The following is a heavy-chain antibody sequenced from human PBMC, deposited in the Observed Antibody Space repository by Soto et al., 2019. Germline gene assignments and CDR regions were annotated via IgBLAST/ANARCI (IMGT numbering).Heavy chain of an antibody. Sequence: QVQLQESGPGLMKPSETLSLTCTVSGASITGSSYWSWIRQPAGKGLEWIGRFSRSGTTNYNPSLRIRVTLSADVSKNQFSLRLTSVTAADTALYYCARGMTPPGAPAWYYFDSWGQGTLVTVSS. CDR3: ARGMTPPGAPAWYYFDS. CDR1: GASITGSSY. J-gene: IGHJ4*02. V-gene: IGHV4-4*07. D-gene: IGHD2-8*02. CDR2: FSRSGTT.